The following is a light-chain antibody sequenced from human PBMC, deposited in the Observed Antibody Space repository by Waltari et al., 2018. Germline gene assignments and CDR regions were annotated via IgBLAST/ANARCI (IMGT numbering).Light chain of an antibody. CDR2: RNN. CDR1: SSNIGSNY. V-gene: IGLV1-47*01. Sequence: QSVLTQPPSASGTPGQRVTISCSGSSSNIGSNYVYWYQQRPGTAPKLLIYRNNQRPSGVPDRFSGSKSGPSASLAISGLRSEDEADYYCAAWDDSLSGYVFGTGTKVTVL. CDR3: AAWDDSLSGYV. J-gene: IGLJ1*01.